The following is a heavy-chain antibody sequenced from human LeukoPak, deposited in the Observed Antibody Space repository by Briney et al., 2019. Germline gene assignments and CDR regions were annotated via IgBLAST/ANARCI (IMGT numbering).Heavy chain of an antibody. CDR1: GFTFSSYS. CDR2: ISGSGGST. J-gene: IGHJ3*02. V-gene: IGHV3-23*01. CDR3: AKGYYGDYVNDAFDI. Sequence: GGSLRLSCAASGFTFSSYSMNWVRQAPGKGLEWVSAISGSGGSTYYADSVKGRFTISRDNSKNTLYLQMNSLRAEDTAVYYCAKGYYGDYVNDAFDIWGQGTMVTVSS. D-gene: IGHD4-17*01.